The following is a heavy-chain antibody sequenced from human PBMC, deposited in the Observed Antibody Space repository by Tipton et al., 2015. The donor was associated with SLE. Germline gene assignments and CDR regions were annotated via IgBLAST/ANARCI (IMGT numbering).Heavy chain of an antibody. CDR2: IYYNGST. CDR1: GGSFSDYY. V-gene: IGHV4-30-4*01. CDR3: ARGPEELGIPPLFDY. D-gene: IGHD7-27*01. Sequence: TLSLTCDVYGGSFSDYYWMWIRQHPGKGLEWIGYIYYNGSTYYNPSLKSRVTISVDTSKNQFSLKLSSVTAADTAVYYCARGPEELGIPPLFDYWGQGTLVTVSS. J-gene: IGHJ4*02.